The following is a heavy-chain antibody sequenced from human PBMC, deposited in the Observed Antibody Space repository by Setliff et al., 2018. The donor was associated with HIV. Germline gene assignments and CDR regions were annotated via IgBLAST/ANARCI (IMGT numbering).Heavy chain of an antibody. CDR2: ISSTGSTI. CDR1: GFIFSRSS. D-gene: IGHD5-12*01. V-gene: IGHV3-48*01. CDR3: ARVVATFHYYSYMDV. Sequence: PGGSLRLSCAASGFIFSRSSMAWVRQAPGKGLEWVSDISSTGSTIYYADSVKGRFTISRDNAKNSQYPQMDSLRAEDTAVYYCARVVATFHYYSYMDVWGKGTTVTVSS. J-gene: IGHJ6*03.